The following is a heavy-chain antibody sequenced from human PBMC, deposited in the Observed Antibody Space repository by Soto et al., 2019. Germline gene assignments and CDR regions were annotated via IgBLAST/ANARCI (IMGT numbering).Heavy chain of an antibody. CDR3: ARGTGVAVPGIALMSYGMDV. J-gene: IGHJ6*02. Sequence: QVQLQESGPGLVEPSQTLSLICSVSGDSISSGGHYWSWIRQHPGKGLEWIGYIYYSGSTDYNPSLKSRVIISVDTSKNLFSLTLSSVTAADTAVYYCARGTGVAVPGIALMSYGMDVWGQGTTVTVSS. CDR1: GDSISSGGHY. V-gene: IGHV4-31*03. D-gene: IGHD6-19*01. CDR2: IYYSGST.